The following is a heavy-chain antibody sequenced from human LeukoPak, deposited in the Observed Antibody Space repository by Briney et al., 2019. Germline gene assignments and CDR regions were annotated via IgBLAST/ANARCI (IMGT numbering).Heavy chain of an antibody. J-gene: IGHJ4*02. CDR1: GYTFTSYY. CDR2: INPSGGST. D-gene: IGHD2-21*02. Sequence: ASVKVSCKASGYTFTSYYMHWVRQAPGQGLEWMGIINPSGGSTSYAQKFQGRVTMTRDTSTSTVYMELSSLRSEDTAVYYCARDREIVVVTASPDYWGQGTLVTVSS. V-gene: IGHV1-46*01. CDR3: ARDREIVVVTASPDY.